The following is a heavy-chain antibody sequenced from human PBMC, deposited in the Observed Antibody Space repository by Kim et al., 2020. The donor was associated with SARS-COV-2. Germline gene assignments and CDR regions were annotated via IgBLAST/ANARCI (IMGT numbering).Heavy chain of an antibody. V-gene: IGHV3-21*01. CDR2: ISSSSSYI. J-gene: IGHJ4*02. CDR1: GFTFSSYS. CDR3: AREHVAYDILTGYYNPLFYY. D-gene: IGHD3-9*01. Sequence: GGSLRLSCAASGFTFSSYSMNWVRQAPGKGLEWVSSISSSSSYIYYADSVKGRFTISRDNAKNSLYLQMNSLRAEATAVYYCAREHVAYDILTGYYNPLFYYWGQGTLVTVSS.